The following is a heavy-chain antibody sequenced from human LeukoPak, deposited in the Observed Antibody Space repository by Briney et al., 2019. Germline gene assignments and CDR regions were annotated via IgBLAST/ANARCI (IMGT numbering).Heavy chain of an antibody. V-gene: IGHV3-30*03. CDR1: GFTFSSYG. J-gene: IGHJ3*02. D-gene: IGHD6-13*01. CDR3: ARDLHKMYSSSWYPNQNAFDI. Sequence: PGGSLRLSCAASGFTFSSYGMHWVRQAPGKGLEWVAVISYDGSNKYYADSVKGRFTISRDNSKNTLYLQMNSLRSEDTAVYYCARDLHKMYSSSWYPNQNAFDIWGQGTMVTVSS. CDR2: ISYDGSNK.